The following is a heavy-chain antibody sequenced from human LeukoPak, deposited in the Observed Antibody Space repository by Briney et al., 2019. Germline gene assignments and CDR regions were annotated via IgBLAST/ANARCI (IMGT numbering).Heavy chain of an antibody. CDR3: ARGATGTELNY. CDR1: GGSISRYY. D-gene: IGHD1-1*01. J-gene: IGHJ4*02. Sequence: SETLSLTCTVSGGSISRYYWSWLRQPPGKGLEWIGYIYYSGSTNYNPSLTTRVTISVDTSKNQFSLKLSSVPAADTAVYYCARGATGTELNYWGQGTLVTVSS. V-gene: IGHV4-59*01. CDR2: IYYSGST.